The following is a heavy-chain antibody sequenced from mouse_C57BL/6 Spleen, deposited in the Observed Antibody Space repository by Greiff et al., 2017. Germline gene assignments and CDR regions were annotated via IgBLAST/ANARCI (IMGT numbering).Heavy chain of an antibody. CDR3: ARRGLTGTYYYAMDY. J-gene: IGHJ4*01. CDR2: IYPGSGST. D-gene: IGHD4-1*01. V-gene: IGHV1-55*01. CDR1: GYTFTSYW. Sequence: VQLQQPGAELVKPGASVKMSCKASGYTFTSYWITWVKPRPGQGLEWIGDIYPGSGSTNYNEKFKSKATLTVDTSSSTAYMQLSSLTSEDSAVYYCARRGLTGTYYYAMDYWGQGTSVTVSS.